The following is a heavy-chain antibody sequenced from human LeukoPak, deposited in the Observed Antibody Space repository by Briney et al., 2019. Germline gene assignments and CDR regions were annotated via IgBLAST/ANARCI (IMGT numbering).Heavy chain of an antibody. V-gene: IGHV1-8*01. CDR3: ASSSIAVAGTLLNYFDY. CDR2: MNPNSGNT. CDR1: GYTFSSYE. Sequence: ASVKVSCKASGYTFSSYEINWVRQAPGHGLEWMGWMNPNSGNTGYAQKFQGRVTVTRNTSISTAYMELSSLRSEDTAVYYCASSSIAVAGTLLNYFDYWGQGTLVTVSS. D-gene: IGHD6-19*01. J-gene: IGHJ4*02.